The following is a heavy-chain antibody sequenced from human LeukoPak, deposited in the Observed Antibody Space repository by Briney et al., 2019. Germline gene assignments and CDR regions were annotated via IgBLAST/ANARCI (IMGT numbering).Heavy chain of an antibody. CDR3: ARPAAADFYYYYYMDV. V-gene: IGHV1-69*06. D-gene: IGHD6-13*01. CDR1: GGTFSSYA. Sequence: GASVKVSCKASGGTFSSYAISWVRQAPGQGLEWMGGIIPIFGTANYAQKFQGRVTITADKSTSTAYMELSSLRSEDTAVYYCARPAAADFYYYYYMDVWGKGTTVTVSS. J-gene: IGHJ6*03. CDR2: IIPIFGTA.